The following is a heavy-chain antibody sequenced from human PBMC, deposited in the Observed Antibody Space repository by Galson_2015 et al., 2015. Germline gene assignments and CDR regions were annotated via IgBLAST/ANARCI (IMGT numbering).Heavy chain of an antibody. CDR2: INHSGST. D-gene: IGHD6-13*01. J-gene: IGHJ4*02. CDR1: GGSFSGYY. CDR3: ARGRRGQQLSYFDY. Sequence: SETLSLTCAVYGGSFSGYYWSWIRQPPGKGLEWIGEINHSGSTNYNPSLKSRVTLSVDTSKNQFSLKLSSVTAADTAVYYCARGRRGQQLSYFDYWGQGTLVTVSS. V-gene: IGHV4-34*01.